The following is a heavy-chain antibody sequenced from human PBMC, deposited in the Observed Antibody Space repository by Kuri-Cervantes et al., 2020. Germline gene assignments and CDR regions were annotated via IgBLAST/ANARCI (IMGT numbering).Heavy chain of an antibody. Sequence: SETLSLTCTVPGGSVSSGSYYWSWIRQPPGKGLEWIGYTYYSGSTNYNPSLKSRVTISVDTSKNQFSLKLSSVTAADTAVYYCASMGKGGSLAYWGQGTLVTVSS. V-gene: IGHV4-61*01. J-gene: IGHJ4*02. CDR1: GGSVSSGSYY. CDR3: ASMGKGGSLAY. D-gene: IGHD1-26*01. CDR2: TYYSGST.